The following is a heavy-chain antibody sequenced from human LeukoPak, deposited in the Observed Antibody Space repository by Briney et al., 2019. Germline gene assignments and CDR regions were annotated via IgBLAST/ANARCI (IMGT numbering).Heavy chain of an antibody. Sequence: SETLSLTRTVSGGSISSYYWSWIRQPPGKGLEWIGYIYYRGSTNYNPSLKSRVTISIDTSKNQFSLKLSSVSAADTAVYYCARGFGGYSYYFDYWGQGTLVTVSS. CDR3: ARGFGGYSYYFDY. V-gene: IGHV4-59*01. J-gene: IGHJ4*02. CDR1: GGSISSYY. CDR2: IYYRGST. D-gene: IGHD1-26*01.